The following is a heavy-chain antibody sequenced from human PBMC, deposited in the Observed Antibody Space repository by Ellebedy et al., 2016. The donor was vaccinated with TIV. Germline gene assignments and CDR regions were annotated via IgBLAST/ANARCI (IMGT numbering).Heavy chain of an antibody. J-gene: IGHJ4*02. V-gene: IGHV3-33*01. CDR1: GFTFSGFG. Sequence: GESLKISCAASGFTFSGFGIHWVRQAPGKGLEWVAIIWYDGSNAYYADSVKGRFTISRDNSKNTLYLQMNNLGAEDTAVFYCARDRHVDRGDCLDYWGQGTLVTVSS. CDR3: ARDRHVDRGDCLDY. D-gene: IGHD2-21*02. CDR2: IWYDGSNA.